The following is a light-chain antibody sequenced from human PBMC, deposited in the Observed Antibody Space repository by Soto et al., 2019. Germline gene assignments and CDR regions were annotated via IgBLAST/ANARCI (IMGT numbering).Light chain of an antibody. CDR1: QSIDRW. CDR3: QQYDSYPLA. CDR2: KAS. Sequence: DIQMTQSPPTLSASVGDRVTITCRASQSIDRWLAWYQQKPGKGPKILVYKASTLQSGVPSRFSGSGSGTGFPPTISNLQPYDFATYYCQQYDSYPLAFGGGTKVEIK. V-gene: IGKV1-5*03. J-gene: IGKJ4*01.